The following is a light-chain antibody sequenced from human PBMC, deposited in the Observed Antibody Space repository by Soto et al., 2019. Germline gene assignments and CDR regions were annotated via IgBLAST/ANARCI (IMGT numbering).Light chain of an antibody. J-gene: IGKJ1*01. V-gene: IGKV1-5*03. Sequence: DIQMTPSPSTLSASVGDRVTITCRASQSISTWLAWYQQEQGKAPKLLIHKASSLQSGVPSRFSGSGSGTDFTLTISSLHPDDFATYYCQQYNSYSPTFGQGTRVEIK. CDR2: KAS. CDR3: QQYNSYSPT. CDR1: QSISTW.